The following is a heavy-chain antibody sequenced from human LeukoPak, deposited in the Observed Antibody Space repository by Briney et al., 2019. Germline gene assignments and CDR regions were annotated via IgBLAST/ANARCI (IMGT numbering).Heavy chain of an antibody. J-gene: IGHJ6*02. CDR3: ARDLPQTKWLQFQEGYGMDV. D-gene: IGHD5-12*01. Sequence: GGSLRLSCAASGFTFSSYSMNWVRQAPGKGLEWVSSISSSSSYIYYADSVKGRFTISRDNAKNSLYLQMNSLRAEDTAVYYCARDLPQTKWLQFQEGYGMDVWGQGTTVTVSS. CDR2: ISSSSSYI. V-gene: IGHV3-21*01. CDR1: GFTFSSYS.